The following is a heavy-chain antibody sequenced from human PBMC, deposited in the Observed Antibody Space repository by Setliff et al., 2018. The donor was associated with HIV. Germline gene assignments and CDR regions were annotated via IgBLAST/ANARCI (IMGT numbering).Heavy chain of an antibody. CDR1: GGSISSGGYY. CDR2: IHYSGST. Sequence: SSETLSLTCSVSGGSISSGGYYWNWIRQHPGKGLEWIGYIHYSGSTDYSPSLKSRVTISVYTSKNQFSLKLSSVTAADTAVYFCARETYYYDASGPPSGYYMDVWGKGTTVTVSS. D-gene: IGHD3-22*01. J-gene: IGHJ6*03. CDR3: ARETYYYDASGPPSGYYMDV. V-gene: IGHV4-31*03.